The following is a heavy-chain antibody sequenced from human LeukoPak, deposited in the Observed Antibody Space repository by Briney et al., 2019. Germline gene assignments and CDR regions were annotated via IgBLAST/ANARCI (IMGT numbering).Heavy chain of an antibody. J-gene: IGHJ4*02. V-gene: IGHV3-21*01. Sequence: GSLRLSCAASGFAFNSYGMNWVRPAPGKGREWVSSITSGSTYIYYADSVRGRFTISRDNAKNSLYLQMNSLRAEDTAAYYCARSRAGVTGWDYFDYWGQGTLVTVSS. D-gene: IGHD3-10*01. CDR3: ARSRAGVTGWDYFDY. CDR1: GFAFNSYG. CDR2: ITSGSTYI.